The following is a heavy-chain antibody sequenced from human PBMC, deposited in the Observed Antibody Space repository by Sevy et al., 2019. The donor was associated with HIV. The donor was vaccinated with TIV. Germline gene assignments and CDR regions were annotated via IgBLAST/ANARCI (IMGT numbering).Heavy chain of an antibody. V-gene: IGHV1-18*01. J-gene: IGHJ6*02. CDR3: ARVDPYYEFGDV. Sequence: ASVKVSCKASGYTLNDYAISWVRQAPGQGLAWIGWVTTYKDSTNYAQNFQGRVTLTTDTSTNTAYMELRSLRSDDTAVYYCARVDPYYEFGDVWGQGTTVTVSS. CDR2: VTTYKDST. D-gene: IGHD3-3*01. CDR1: GYTLNDYA.